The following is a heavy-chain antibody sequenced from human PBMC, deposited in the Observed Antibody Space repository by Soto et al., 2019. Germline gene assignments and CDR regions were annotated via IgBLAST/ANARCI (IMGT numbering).Heavy chain of an antibody. Sequence: PSEKLSLTCAVYGGSISRGDWWSWVRQPQRKRLEWIGEIYHSGGTNYNPSLKSRGTISVDKSKNQFSLKLSSVTAADTAVYYCSIVLSGPQLSFDFRGQRTL. V-gene: IGHV4-4*02. D-gene: IGHD3-16*02. CDR1: GGSISRGDW. J-gene: IGHJ5*01. CDR3: SIVLSGPQLSFDF. CDR2: IYHSGGT.